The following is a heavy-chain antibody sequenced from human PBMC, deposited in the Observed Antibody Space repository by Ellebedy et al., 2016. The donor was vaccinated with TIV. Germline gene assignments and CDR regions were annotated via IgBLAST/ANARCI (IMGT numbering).Heavy chain of an antibody. J-gene: IGHJ4*02. Sequence: GESLKISCGASGFTFSSHWMSWVRQAPGKGLEWVANIKQDESGKNYVDSVKGRFTISRDNARNSVHLQMNSLRAEDTAVYYCARDSSDWPQIDYWGQGTLVTVSS. D-gene: IGHD6-19*01. V-gene: IGHV3-7*03. CDR2: IKQDESGK. CDR1: GFTFSSHW. CDR3: ARDSSDWPQIDY.